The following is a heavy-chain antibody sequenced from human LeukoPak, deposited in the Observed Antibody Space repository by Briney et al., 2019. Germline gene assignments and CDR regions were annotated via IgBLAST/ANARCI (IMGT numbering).Heavy chain of an antibody. CDR2: IYSGGST. V-gene: IGHV3-53*01. CDR1: GLTVSSNY. CDR3: ARGSGPRLFDY. D-gene: IGHD3-10*01. J-gene: IGHJ4*02. Sequence: QSGGSLRLSCAASGLTVSSNYMSWVRQAPGKGLEWVSVIYSGGSTYYADSAKGRFTISRDNSKNTLYLQMNSLRAEDTAVYYCARGSGPRLFDYWGQGTLVTVSS.